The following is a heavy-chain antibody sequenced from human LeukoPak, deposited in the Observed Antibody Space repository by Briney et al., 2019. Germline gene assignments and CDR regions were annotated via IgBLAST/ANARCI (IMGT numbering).Heavy chain of an antibody. CDR3: AREGPGSGWYL. D-gene: IGHD6-19*01. V-gene: IGHV3-7*03. J-gene: IGHJ5*02. CDR2: IKQDGSEK. Sequence: GGPLRLSCAASGFTFSDYWMTWVRQAPGKGLEWVANIKQDGSEKYYVDSVKGRFTISRDNAKNSLYMQMNSLRAEDTAVYYCAREGPGSGWYLWGQGTLVTVSS. CDR1: GFTFSDYW.